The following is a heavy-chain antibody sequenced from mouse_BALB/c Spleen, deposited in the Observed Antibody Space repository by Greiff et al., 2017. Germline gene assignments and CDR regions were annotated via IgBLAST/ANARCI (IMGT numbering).Heavy chain of an antibody. Sequence: EVQVVESGGGLVKPGGSLKLSCAASGFTFSDYYMYWVRQTPEKRLEWVATISDGGSYTYYPDSVKGRFTISRDNAKNNLYLQMSSLKSEDTAMYYCARALYRYEGSYAMDYWGQGTSVTVSS. CDR1: GFTFSDYY. CDR2: ISDGGSYT. CDR3: ARALYRYEGSYAMDY. V-gene: IGHV5-4*02. D-gene: IGHD2-14*01. J-gene: IGHJ4*01.